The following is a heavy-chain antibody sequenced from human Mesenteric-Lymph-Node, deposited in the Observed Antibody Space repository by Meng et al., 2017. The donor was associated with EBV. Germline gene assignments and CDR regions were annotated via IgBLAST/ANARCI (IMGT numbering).Heavy chain of an antibody. V-gene: IGHV6-1*01. Sequence: QVQLQQSGPGLVKPSQTLPLTCATSGESVSNTNVAWNCIRQYPSRGLEGLGRTYYRSKWYNEYAQSVKGRITTNPDTSKSKFSLQLNSVTPDDTAVYYCSRESWRAFDYWGQGTLVTVSS. CDR3: SRESWRAFDY. J-gene: IGHJ4*02. CDR1: GESVSNTNVA. CDR2: TYYRSKWYN.